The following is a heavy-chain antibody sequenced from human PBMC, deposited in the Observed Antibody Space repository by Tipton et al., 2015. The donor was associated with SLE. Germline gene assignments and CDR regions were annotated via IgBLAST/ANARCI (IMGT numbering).Heavy chain of an antibody. CDR2: ISSSGST. V-gene: IGHV4-61*02. J-gene: IGHJ4*02. CDR3: ARVDTAMVFPFGGYYLDY. CDR1: GGSVSRGSYS. Sequence: TLSLTCSVSGGSVSRGSYSWSWIRQPAGEGLQWIGRISSSGSTNYSPSLKSRVTISLDTSKNLFSLKVSSVTAADTAVYYCARVDTAMVFPFGGYYLDYWGQGILVTVSS. D-gene: IGHD5-18*01.